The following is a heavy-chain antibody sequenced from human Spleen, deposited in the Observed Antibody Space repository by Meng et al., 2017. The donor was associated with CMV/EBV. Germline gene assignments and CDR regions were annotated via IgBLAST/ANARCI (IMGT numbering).Heavy chain of an antibody. CDR3: ARGKGSGTYRLFDF. CDR1: GYTFTSYD. D-gene: IGHD3-10*01. CDR2: MNPNSGNT. J-gene: IGHJ4*02. Sequence: ASVKVSCKASGYTFTSYDINWVRQATGQGLEWIGWMNPNSGNTGYAQKFQGRVTMTRNTSISTAYMELSSLISEDTAVYYCARGKGSGTYRLFDFWGQGTLVTVSS. V-gene: IGHV1-8*01.